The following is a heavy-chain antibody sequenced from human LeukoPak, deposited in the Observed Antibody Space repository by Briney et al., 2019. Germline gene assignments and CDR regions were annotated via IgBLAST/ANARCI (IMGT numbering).Heavy chain of an antibody. CDR3: ARGAMPRYYYGSGRPSLPFDP. Sequence: SETLSLTCAVYGGSFSGYYWSWIRQPPGKGLEWIGEINHSGSTNYNPSLKSRVTISVDTSKNQFSLKLSSVTAADTAVYYCARGAMPRYYYGSGRPSLPFDPWGQGTLVTVSS. J-gene: IGHJ5*02. CDR1: GGSFSGYY. V-gene: IGHV4-34*01. CDR2: INHSGST. D-gene: IGHD3-10*01.